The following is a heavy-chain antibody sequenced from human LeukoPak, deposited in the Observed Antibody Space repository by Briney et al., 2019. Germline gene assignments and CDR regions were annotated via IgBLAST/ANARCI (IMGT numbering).Heavy chain of an antibody. V-gene: IGHV3-74*01. CDR2: INSDGSST. J-gene: IGHJ4*02. CDR1: GFTFSSYW. Sequence: GGSLRLSCAASGFTFSSYWMHWVRQAPGKGLVWVSRINSDGSSTSYADSVKGRFTISRDNAKNTLYLRMNSLRAEDTAVYYCARDYGDYNFDYWGQGTLVTVSS. CDR3: ARDYGDYNFDY. D-gene: IGHD4-17*01.